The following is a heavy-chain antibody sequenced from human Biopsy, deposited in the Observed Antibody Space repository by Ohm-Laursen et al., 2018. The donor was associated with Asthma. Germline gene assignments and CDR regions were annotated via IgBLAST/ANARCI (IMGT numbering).Heavy chain of an antibody. J-gene: IGHJ6*02. CDR1: PGSFSGFF. CDR2: TNERGVT. Sequence: SLSLTCDVYPGSFSGFFWTWIRQSPGKGLEWIGETNERGVTNNNPSLKSRVIISINTYWNRVSLKLTSLTAADTAVYYCARGPELDVWGQGTTVTVSS. CDR3: ARGPELDV. V-gene: IGHV4-34*01.